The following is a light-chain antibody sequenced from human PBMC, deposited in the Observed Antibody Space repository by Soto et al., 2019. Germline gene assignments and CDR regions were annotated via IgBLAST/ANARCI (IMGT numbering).Light chain of an antibody. CDR1: QSVSSN. V-gene: IGKV3-15*01. CDR2: GAS. CDR3: QQYNNWPGT. J-gene: IGKJ1*01. Sequence: EIVMTQSPATLSVSPGERATLSCRASQSVSSNLAWYQRKPGQAPRLLIYGASTRATGIPARFSGSVSGTDFTLTISSPQSEDFALYYCQQYNNWPGTFGQGTKVEIK.